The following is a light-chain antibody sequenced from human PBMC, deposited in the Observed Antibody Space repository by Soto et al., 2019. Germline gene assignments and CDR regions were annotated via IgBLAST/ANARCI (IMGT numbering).Light chain of an antibody. CDR2: DVT. J-gene: IGLJ2*01. Sequence: QSALTQPRSVSGSPGQSVTISCTGTSSDVGGHNYVSWHQQHPGKAPKLMIYDVTKRPSGVPDRFSGSKSGNTASLTISGLQADDEADYYCCSYAGSNVLFGGGTKLTVL. CDR3: CSYAGSNVL. V-gene: IGLV2-11*01. CDR1: SSDVGGHNY.